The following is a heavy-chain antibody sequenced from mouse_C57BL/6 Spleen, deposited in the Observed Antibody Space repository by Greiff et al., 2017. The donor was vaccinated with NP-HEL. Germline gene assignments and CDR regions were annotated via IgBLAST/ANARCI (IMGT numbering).Heavy chain of an antibody. V-gene: IGHV7-3*01. Sequence: EVKLVESGGGLVQPGGSLSLSCAASGFTFTDYYMSWVRQPPGKALEWLGFIRNKANGYTTEYSASVKGRFTISRDNSQSILYLQMNALRAEDSATYYCASPITTVVAPYAMDYWGQGTSVTVSS. J-gene: IGHJ4*01. CDR3: ASPITTVVAPYAMDY. D-gene: IGHD1-1*01. CDR2: IRNKANGYTT. CDR1: GFTFTDYY.